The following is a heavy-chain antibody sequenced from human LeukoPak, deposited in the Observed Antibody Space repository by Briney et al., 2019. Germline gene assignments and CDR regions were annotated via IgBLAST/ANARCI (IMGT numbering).Heavy chain of an antibody. CDR3: ARLYSSSWYVVFDY. V-gene: IGHV4-39*01. CDR2: IHYSGST. Sequence: SETLSLTCTVSGGSISSSSYYWGWIRQPPGKGLEWIGSIHYSGSTYYNPSLKSRVTISVDTSKNQFSLKLSSVTAADTAVYYCARLYSSSWYVVFDYWGQGTLVTVSS. D-gene: IGHD6-13*01. J-gene: IGHJ4*02. CDR1: GGSISSSSYY.